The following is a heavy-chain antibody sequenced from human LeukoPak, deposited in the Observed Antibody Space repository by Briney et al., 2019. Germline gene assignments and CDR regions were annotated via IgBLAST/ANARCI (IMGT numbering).Heavy chain of an antibody. V-gene: IGHV4-39*07. Sequence: PSETLSLTCTVSGGSISSSTYYWGWIRQPPGKGLEWIGSIYYSGSTYYNPSLKSRVTMSVDTSKNQFSLKLSSVTAADTAVYYCARWGGMYYDILTGYYNYYMDVWGKGTTVTISS. D-gene: IGHD3-9*01. J-gene: IGHJ6*03. CDR1: GGSISSSTYY. CDR3: ARWGGMYYDILTGYYNYYMDV. CDR2: IYYSGST.